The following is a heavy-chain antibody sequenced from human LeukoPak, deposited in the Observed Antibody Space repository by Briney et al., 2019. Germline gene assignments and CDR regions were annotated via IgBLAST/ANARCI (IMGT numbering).Heavy chain of an antibody. CDR3: ARELGQWLALDY. CDR1: GFTFSSNT. J-gene: IGHJ4*02. CDR2: ISTSGSYI. V-gene: IGHV3-21*01. Sequence: PGGSLRLSCAASGFTFSSNTMNWVRQDPRKRLEWVSSISTSGSYIFYADSVKGRFTIARDNAKNSLYLQMNSLRAEDTAVYYCARELGQWLALDYWGQGTLVTVSS. D-gene: IGHD6-19*01.